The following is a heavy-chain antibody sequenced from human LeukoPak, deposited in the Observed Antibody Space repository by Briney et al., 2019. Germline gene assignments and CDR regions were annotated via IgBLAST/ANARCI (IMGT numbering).Heavy chain of an antibody. J-gene: IGHJ4*02. V-gene: IGHV4-4*02. CDR2: ISLGGST. CDR3: ASNWGYSQGH. Sequence: SETLSLTCTVSSGSIGSSNWWSWVRQTPGKGLEWIGEISLGGSTNHNPSLRSRVTISVDQSKNQLFLKLTSVTAADTAIYYCASNWGYSQGHWGQGILVTVSS. D-gene: IGHD7-27*01. CDR1: SGSIGSSNW.